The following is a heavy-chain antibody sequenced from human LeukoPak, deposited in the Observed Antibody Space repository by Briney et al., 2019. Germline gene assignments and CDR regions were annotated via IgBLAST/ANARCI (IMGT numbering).Heavy chain of an antibody. CDR1: GGSISSGGYS. V-gene: IGHV4-61*02. D-gene: IGHD3-22*01. CDR3: ARGTYDSSLYYFDF. CDR2: VYTSGST. J-gene: IGHJ4*02. Sequence: KPSQTLSLTCAVSGGSISSGGYSWSWIRQPPGKGLQWIGRVYTSGSTDYNPSVKSRVTISVDTSKNQFSLKLNSVTAADTAVYYCARGTYDSSLYYFDFWGQGTLVTVSS.